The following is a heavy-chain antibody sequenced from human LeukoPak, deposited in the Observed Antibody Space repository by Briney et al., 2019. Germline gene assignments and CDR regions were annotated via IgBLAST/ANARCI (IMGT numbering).Heavy chain of an antibody. CDR2: MSGRGVST. CDR3: AKALVNRYYYYMDV. CDR1: GFTFTNYA. J-gene: IGHJ6*03. Sequence: PGGSLRLSCAASGFTFTNYAMSWVRQAPGKGLEWVSGMSGRGVSTYYADSVKGRFTISRDNSKNTLYLQMNSLRAEDTAVYYCAKALVNRYYYYMDVWGKGTTVTVSS. D-gene: IGHD6-13*01. V-gene: IGHV3-23*01.